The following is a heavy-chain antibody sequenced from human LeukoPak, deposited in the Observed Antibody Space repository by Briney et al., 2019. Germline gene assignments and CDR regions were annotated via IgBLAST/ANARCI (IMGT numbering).Heavy chain of an antibody. CDR2: IIPILGIA. Sequence: SVKVSCKASGGTFSSYAISWVRQAPGQGLEWMGRIIPILGIANYAQKFQDRVTITADKSTSTAYMELSSLRSEDTAVYYCARIESRQPFDCWGQGTLVTVSS. V-gene: IGHV1-69*04. D-gene: IGHD5-24*01. CDR1: GGTFSSYA. CDR3: ARIESRQPFDC. J-gene: IGHJ4*02.